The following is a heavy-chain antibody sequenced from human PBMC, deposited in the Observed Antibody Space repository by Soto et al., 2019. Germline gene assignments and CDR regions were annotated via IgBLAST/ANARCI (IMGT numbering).Heavy chain of an antibody. CDR2: ISGSGGST. CDR3: AKDLGAADGTRGVY. D-gene: IGHD6-13*01. V-gene: IGHV3-23*01. CDR1: GFTFSSYA. Sequence: EVQLLESGGGLVQPGGSLRLSCAASGFTFSSYAMSWVRQAPGKGLEWVSAISGSGGSTYYADSVKGRFTISRDNSKNTLCLEMNSLSAEDTAVYYGAKDLGAADGTRGVYWGQGTLVTVSS. J-gene: IGHJ4*02.